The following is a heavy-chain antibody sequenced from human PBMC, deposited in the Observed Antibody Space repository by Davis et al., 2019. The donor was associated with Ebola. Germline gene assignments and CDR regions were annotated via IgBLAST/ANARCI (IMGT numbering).Heavy chain of an antibody. V-gene: IGHV4-4*02. D-gene: IGHD4-17*01. CDR2: VYHTGRI. J-gene: IGHJ4*02. CDR1: GDSISSDKW. Sequence: SETLSLTCAVSGDSISSDKWWRWVRQPPGRGLEWIGEVYHTGRINYTPSLKSRVTISVDKSKNQFSLNLNSVTAADTAVYYCTRGSHTVTSFPFDYWGQGTLVTVSS. CDR3: TRGSHTVTSFPFDY.